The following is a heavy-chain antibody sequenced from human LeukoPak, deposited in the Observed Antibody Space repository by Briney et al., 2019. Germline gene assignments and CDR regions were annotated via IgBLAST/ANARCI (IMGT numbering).Heavy chain of an antibody. CDR1: GFTFSSYW. V-gene: IGHV3-7*03. J-gene: IGHJ4*02. CDR2: IKEDGSEK. Sequence: GGSLRLSCAASGFTFSSYWMSWVRQAPGKGLEWVANIKEDGSEKYYVDSVKGRFTISRDNAKNSLSLQMNSLRAEDTAVYYCARESTWQVLDCWGQGTLVTVSS. CDR3: ARESTWQVLDC. D-gene: IGHD4/OR15-4a*01.